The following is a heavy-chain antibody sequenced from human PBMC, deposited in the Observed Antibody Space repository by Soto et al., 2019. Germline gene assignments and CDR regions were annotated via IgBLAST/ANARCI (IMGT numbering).Heavy chain of an antibody. Sequence: GASVKVSCKASGYTFSNYDIHWVRQARGQGLEWMGWMNPKSGNTGYAQKVQGRVSMTRNTSISTAYMEVRSLRSEDTAVYYCASRQGIVIEPPRGVDGLPPRGMDVWGQGTTVTVSS. V-gene: IGHV1-8*01. CDR2: MNPKSGNT. CDR3: ASRQGIVIEPPRGVDGLPPRGMDV. D-gene: IGHD2-2*01. J-gene: IGHJ6*02. CDR1: GYTFSNYD.